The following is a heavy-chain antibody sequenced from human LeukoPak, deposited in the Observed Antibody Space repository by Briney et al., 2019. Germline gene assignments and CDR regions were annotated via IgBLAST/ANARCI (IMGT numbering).Heavy chain of an antibody. V-gene: IGHV3-48*03. CDR2: IGASGTTK. J-gene: IGHJ4*02. CDR3: ALLAVASDFHY. CDR1: GCPFSFYE. D-gene: IGHD6-19*01. Sequence: GWPLRLSCAVSGCPFSFYEMSWVRQAPGKGLEGVSNIGASGTTKYYADSVKGRFSISRDNEKPSLYLQMNSLSLDDTAVYYCALLAVASDFHYWGQGALVSVSS.